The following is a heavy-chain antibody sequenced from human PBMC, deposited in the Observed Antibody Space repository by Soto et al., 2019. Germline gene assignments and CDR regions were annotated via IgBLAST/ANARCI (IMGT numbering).Heavy chain of an antibody. CDR2: INAGNGNT. Sequence: QVQLVQSGAEVKKPGASVKVSCKASGYTFTSYAMHWVRQAPGQRLEWMGWINAGNGNTKYSQKFQGRVTITRDTSASTAYMELSSLRSEDTAVYYCARDRSYGIWSGYYYYYGMDVWGQGTTVTVSS. D-gene: IGHD3-3*01. CDR1: GYTFTSYA. V-gene: IGHV1-3*01. J-gene: IGHJ6*02. CDR3: ARDRSYGIWSGYYYYYGMDV.